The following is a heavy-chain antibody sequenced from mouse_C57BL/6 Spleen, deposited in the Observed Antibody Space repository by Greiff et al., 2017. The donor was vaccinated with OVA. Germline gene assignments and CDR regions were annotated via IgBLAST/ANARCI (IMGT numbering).Heavy chain of an antibody. Sequence: VKLVESGPELVKPGASVKISCKASGYAFSSSWMNWVKQRPGKGLEWIGRIYPGDGDTNYNGKFKGKATLTADKSSSTAYMQLSSLTSEDSAVYFCARGGSYWYYFDYWGQGTTLTVSS. CDR1: GYAFSSSW. D-gene: IGHD1-1*02. CDR3: ARGGSYWYYFDY. V-gene: IGHV1-82*01. CDR2: IYPGDGDT. J-gene: IGHJ2*01.